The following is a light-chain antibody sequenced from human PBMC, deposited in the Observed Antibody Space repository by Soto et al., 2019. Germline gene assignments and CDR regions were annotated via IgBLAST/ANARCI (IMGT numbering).Light chain of an antibody. V-gene: IGKV1-39*01. CDR3: QQSYNTLIT. CDR1: QSISSY. J-gene: IGKJ5*01. Sequence: DIQMTQFPSSLSASVGYRVTITWLASQSISSYLNWYQHKPGKAPKVLIYAASSLQSGVPSRFSGSGSGTDFTLTISSLQAEDFATYYCQQSYNTLITFGHGTRLEIK. CDR2: AAS.